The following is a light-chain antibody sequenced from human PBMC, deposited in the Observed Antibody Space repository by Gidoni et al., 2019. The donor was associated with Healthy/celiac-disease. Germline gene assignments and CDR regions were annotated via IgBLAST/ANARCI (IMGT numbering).Light chain of an antibody. CDR2: DAS. CDR1: QDISNY. V-gene: IGKV1-33*01. Sequence: DIQMTQSPSSLSASVGDRVTITFQASQDISNYLNWYQQKPGKAPKLLIYDASNLETGVPARFSGSGSGTDFTFTISSLQPEDIATYYCQQYDNLPRTFXGXTKVEIK. CDR3: QQYDNLPRT. J-gene: IGKJ4*01.